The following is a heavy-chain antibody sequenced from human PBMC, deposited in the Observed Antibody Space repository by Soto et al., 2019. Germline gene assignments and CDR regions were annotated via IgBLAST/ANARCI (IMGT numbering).Heavy chain of an antibody. CDR3: AREYEDLNSNFGY. CDR2: ISSTTDDI. D-gene: IGHD1-1*01. CDR1: GFTFSRFS. Sequence: GGSLRLSCAASGFTFSRFSMNWVRQAPGKGLEWVSSISSTTDDIYYGDSMEGRFNISRDNAKNPMYLEMNSLRAEDTAVYYCAREYEDLNSNFGYWGQGTLVTVSS. J-gene: IGHJ4*02. V-gene: IGHV3-21*06.